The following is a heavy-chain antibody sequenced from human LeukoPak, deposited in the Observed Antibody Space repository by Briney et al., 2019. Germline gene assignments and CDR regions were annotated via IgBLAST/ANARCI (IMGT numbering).Heavy chain of an antibody. J-gene: IGHJ5*02. D-gene: IGHD3-3*01. Sequence: GSLRLSCAASGFTFSTSWMSWVRQAPGKGLEWVASIKEDGSDKYYVDSVKGRFTISRDNAKNSLYLQMSSLRAEDTAVYYCARFRTLGAWGQGTLVTVFS. CDR1: GFTFSTSW. CDR2: IKEDGSDK. CDR3: ARFRTLGA. V-gene: IGHV3-7*01.